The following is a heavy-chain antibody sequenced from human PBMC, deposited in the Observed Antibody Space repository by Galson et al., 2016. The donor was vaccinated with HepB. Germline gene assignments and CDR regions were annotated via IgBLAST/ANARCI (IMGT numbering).Heavy chain of an antibody. V-gene: IGHV3-7*04. Sequence: SLRLSCAASGFTFSTYGMHWVRQAPGKGXXXVAXXXQXGNEKHHLDSVGGRFTISRDNAKNSLYLQINSLRAEDTAVYYCARAYHYTLNYWGQGTLVTVSS. J-gene: IGHJ4*02. CDR2: XXQXGNEK. CDR3: ARAYHYTLNY. D-gene: IGHD3-22*01. CDR1: GFTFSTYG.